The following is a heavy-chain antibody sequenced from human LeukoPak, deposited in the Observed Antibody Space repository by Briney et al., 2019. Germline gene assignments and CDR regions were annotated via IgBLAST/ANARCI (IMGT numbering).Heavy chain of an antibody. CDR3: ARVTGTTLYYYMDV. V-gene: IGHV4-4*07. D-gene: IGHD1-7*01. CDR1: GGSISSYY. CDR2: IYTTGST. J-gene: IGHJ6*03. Sequence: SETLSLTCTVSGGSISSYYWSWIRQPAGKGLEWIGRIYTTGSTDYNPSLKSRVTMSVDASKNQFSLKLSSVTAADTAVYYCARVTGTTLYYYMDVWGKGTTVTVSS.